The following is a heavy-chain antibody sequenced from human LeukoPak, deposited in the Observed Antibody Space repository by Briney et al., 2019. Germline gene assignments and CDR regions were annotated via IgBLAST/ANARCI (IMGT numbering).Heavy chain of an antibody. CDR3: ARIVRDYGGNPYYFDY. Sequence: SETLSLTCTVSGGPISSYYWSWIRQPPGKGLEWIGYIYFSGSTNYNPSLKSRVTISVDTSKNQFSLKLSSVTAADTAVYYCARIVRDYGGNPYYFDYWGQGTLVTVSS. CDR2: IYFSGST. CDR1: GGPISSYY. D-gene: IGHD4-23*01. V-gene: IGHV4-59*01. J-gene: IGHJ4*02.